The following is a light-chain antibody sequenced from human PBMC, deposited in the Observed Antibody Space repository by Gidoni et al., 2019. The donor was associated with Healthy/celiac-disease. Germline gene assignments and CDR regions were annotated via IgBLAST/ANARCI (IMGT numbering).Light chain of an antibody. CDR2: DAS. Sequence: EIVWTQSPATLSLSPGDRATLSCRASQSVSSYLAWYQQKPGQAPRLLIYDASNRATGIPARFSGSGSGTDFTLTISSLEPEDFAVYYCQQRSNWLPYTFGQGTKLEIK. CDR1: QSVSSY. J-gene: IGKJ2*01. V-gene: IGKV3-11*01. CDR3: QQRSNWLPYT.